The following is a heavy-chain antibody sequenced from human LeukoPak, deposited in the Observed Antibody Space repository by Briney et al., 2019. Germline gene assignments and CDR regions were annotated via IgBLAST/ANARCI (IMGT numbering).Heavy chain of an antibody. V-gene: IGHV1-2*02. J-gene: IGHJ4*02. Sequence: GASVKVSCKASGYTFTCYYMHWVRQAPGQGLEWMGWINSNSGGTNYAQKFQGRVTMTRDTSISTAYMELSRLRSDDTAVYYCARGQGSSWYPYYFDYWGQGTLVTVSS. CDR3: ARGQGSSWYPYYFDY. CDR2: INSNSGGT. CDR1: GYTFTCYY. D-gene: IGHD6-13*01.